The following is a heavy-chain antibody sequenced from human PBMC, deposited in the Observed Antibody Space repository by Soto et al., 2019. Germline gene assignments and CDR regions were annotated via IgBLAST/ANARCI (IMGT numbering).Heavy chain of an antibody. CDR1: GFTFSSYS. CDR3: VRVPHSSSRHFDY. CDR2: ISSSSSYI. D-gene: IGHD6-6*01. Sequence: GGSLRLSCAASGFTFSSYSMNWVRQAPGKGLEWVSSISSSSSYIYYADSVKGRFTISRDNAKNSLYLQMNSLRAEDTAVYYCVRVPHSSSRHFDYWGQGTLVTVSS. V-gene: IGHV3-21*01. J-gene: IGHJ4*02.